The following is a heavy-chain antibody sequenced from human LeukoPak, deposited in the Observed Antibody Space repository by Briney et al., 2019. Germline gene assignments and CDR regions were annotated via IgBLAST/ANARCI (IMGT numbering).Heavy chain of an antibody. CDR3: ARGIVVGTFDY. D-gene: IGHD2-2*01. CDR2: ISSSSSYI. V-gene: IGHV3-21*01. J-gene: IGHJ4*02. Sequence: GGSLRLSCAASGFTFSSYSMNWVRQAPGKGLEWVSSISSSSSYIYYADSVKGRFTISRDNAKNSLYLQMNSLRAEDTAVYYCARGIVVGTFDYWGQGTLVTVSS. CDR1: GFTFSSYS.